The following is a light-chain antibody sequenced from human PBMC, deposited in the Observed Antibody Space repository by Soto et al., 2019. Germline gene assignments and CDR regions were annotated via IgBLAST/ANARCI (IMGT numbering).Light chain of an antibody. CDR1: QSISSY. CDR2: AAS. CDR3: QQHGTT. V-gene: IGKV1-39*01. J-gene: IGKJ1*01. Sequence: DIQMTQSPSSLSASVGDRVTITCRASQSISSYLNWYQQKPGKAPKLLIYAASSLQSGVPSRFSGSGSGTDFTLTISSLEPEDSAVYYCQQHGTTFGQGTKVDIK.